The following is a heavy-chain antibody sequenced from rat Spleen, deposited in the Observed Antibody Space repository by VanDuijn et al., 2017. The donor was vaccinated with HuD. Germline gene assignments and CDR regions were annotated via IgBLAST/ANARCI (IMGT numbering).Heavy chain of an antibody. CDR3: ARLSEKFLTTVAPGWFTY. CDR1: KLNFSDYD. CDR2: ISTAGTNT. Sequence: EVRLVESGGALVQPGRPLKISCADSKLNFSDYDMAWVRQTPAKGLEWIASISTAGTNTYYRDSVKGRFTISRDDAKNTQYLQMDSLRSEDTATYYCARLSEKFLTTVAPGWFTYWGQGTLVTVSS. D-gene: IGHD1-8*01. J-gene: IGHJ3*01. V-gene: IGHV5S13*01.